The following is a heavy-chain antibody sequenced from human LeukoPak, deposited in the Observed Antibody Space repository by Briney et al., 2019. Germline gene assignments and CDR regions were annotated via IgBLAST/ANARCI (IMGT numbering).Heavy chain of an antibody. CDR3: ANYGDYQYFDY. CDR1: GFTFINYG. CDR2: ISYDGTNK. J-gene: IGHJ4*02. Sequence: GGSLRLSCAASGFTFINYGMHWVRQAPGKGLEWVAVISYDGTNKYYADSVTGRFTISRDNSKNTLYLQMNSLKTDDTAVYYCANYGDYQYFDYWGQGTPVTVSS. V-gene: IGHV3-30*18. D-gene: IGHD4-17*01.